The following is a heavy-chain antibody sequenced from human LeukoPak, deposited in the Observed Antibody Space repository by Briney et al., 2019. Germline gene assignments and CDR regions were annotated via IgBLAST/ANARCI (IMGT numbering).Heavy chain of an antibody. Sequence: GGSLRPSCAASGFTFSSYSMNWVRQAPGKGLEWVSSISSSSSYIYYADSVKGRFTISRDNAKNSLYLQMNSLRAEDTAVYYCASGGLSIVGATAWGQGTLVTVSS. CDR2: ISSSSSYI. J-gene: IGHJ4*02. D-gene: IGHD1-26*01. CDR3: ASGGLSIVGATA. V-gene: IGHV3-21*01. CDR1: GFTFSSYS.